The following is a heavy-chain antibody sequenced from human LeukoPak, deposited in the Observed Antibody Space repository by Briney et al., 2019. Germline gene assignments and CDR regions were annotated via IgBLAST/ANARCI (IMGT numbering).Heavy chain of an antibody. CDR2: INSDGSST. Sequence: PGGSLRLSCAASGFTFSSYWMHWVRQAPGKGLVWVSRINSDGSSTSYADSVKGRFTISRDNAKNTLYLQMNSLRAEDTAVYYCARGGPVDPYYYYGMDVWGQGTTVTVSS. CDR3: ARGGPVDPYYYYGMDV. V-gene: IGHV3-74*01. D-gene: IGHD3-9*01. J-gene: IGHJ6*02. CDR1: GFTFSSYW.